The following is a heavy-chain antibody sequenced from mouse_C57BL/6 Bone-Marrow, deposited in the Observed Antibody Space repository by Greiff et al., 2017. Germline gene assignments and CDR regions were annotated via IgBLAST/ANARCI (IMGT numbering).Heavy chain of an antibody. Sequence: EVKLVESGGGLVKPGGSLKLSCAASGFTFSSYTMSWVRQTPEQRLEWVATISGGGGNTYYPDSVKGRFTISRDKAKNTLYLKIGSLRAEDTALYYCARRYFDVWGTGTTVTVSS. CDR3: ARRYFDV. CDR1: GFTFSSYT. J-gene: IGHJ1*03. V-gene: IGHV5-9*01. CDR2: ISGGGGNT.